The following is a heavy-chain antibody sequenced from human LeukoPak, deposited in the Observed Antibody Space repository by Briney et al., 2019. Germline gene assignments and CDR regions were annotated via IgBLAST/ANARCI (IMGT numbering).Heavy chain of an antibody. J-gene: IGHJ4*02. CDR2: IYYSGST. Sequence: PQTLSLTCTVSGGSISSGDYYWSWIRQPPGKGLEWIGYIYYSGSTYYNPSLKSRVTISVDTSKNQFSLKLSSVTAADTAVYYCARDLLNEGNHLDYWGQGTLVTVSS. CDR1: GGSISSGDYY. D-gene: IGHD4-23*01. CDR3: ARDLLNEGNHLDY. V-gene: IGHV4-30-4*01.